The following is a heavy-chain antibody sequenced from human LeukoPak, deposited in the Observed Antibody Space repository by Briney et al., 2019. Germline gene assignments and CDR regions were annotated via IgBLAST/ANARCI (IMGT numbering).Heavy chain of an antibody. CDR1: GFTLGDHW. Sequence: EGSLRLSCAASGFTLGDHWVTWVRQPPGKVVEWVANIDLDGREKNYVDSVKGRFTISRDNAKNSVYLQMNSLRSEDTAVYYCARGHYGMDVWGQGTTVIVSS. J-gene: IGHJ6*02. CDR2: IDLDGREK. CDR3: ARGHYGMDV. V-gene: IGHV3-7*02.